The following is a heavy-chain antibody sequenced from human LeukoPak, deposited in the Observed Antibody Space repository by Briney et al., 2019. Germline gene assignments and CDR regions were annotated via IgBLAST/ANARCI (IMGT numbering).Heavy chain of an antibody. CDR2: IYYSGST. J-gene: IGHJ4*02. D-gene: IGHD5-18*01. Sequence: SETLSLTCTVSGGSISSYYWSWIRQPPRKGLEWIGYIYYSGSTNYNPSLKSRVTISVDTSKNQFSLKLSSVTAADTAVYYCARAGYSYGYFFDYWGQGTLVTVSS. CDR3: ARAGYSYGYFFDY. CDR1: GGSISSYY. V-gene: IGHV4-59*01.